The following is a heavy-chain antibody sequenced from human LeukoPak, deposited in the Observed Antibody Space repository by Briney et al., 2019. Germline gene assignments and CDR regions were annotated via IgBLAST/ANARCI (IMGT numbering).Heavy chain of an antibody. D-gene: IGHD2-15*01. V-gene: IGHV3-23*01. Sequence: GGSLRLSCAASGFTFSIYAMSWVRQAPGKGLEWVSAISGSGGTAYYADSVKGRFTISRDNSKNTLYLDMNSLRAAEDTAVYHCAKGIITPDYWGQGTLVTVSS. J-gene: IGHJ4*02. CDR3: AKGIITPDY. CDR1: GFTFSIYA. CDR2: ISGSGGTA.